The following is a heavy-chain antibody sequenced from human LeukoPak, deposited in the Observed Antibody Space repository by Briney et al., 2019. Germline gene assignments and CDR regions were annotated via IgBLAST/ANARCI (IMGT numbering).Heavy chain of an antibody. CDR1: GFTFSSYA. J-gene: IGHJ4*02. Sequence: GGSLRLSCAASGFTFSSYAMSWVRQAPGKGLEWVSAISGSGGSTYYADSVKGRFTISRDNSKNTLYLQMNSLRAEDTAVYYCAKDLDSSGYSLKIDYWGQGTLVTVSS. D-gene: IGHD3-22*01. CDR3: AKDLDSSGYSLKIDY. CDR2: ISGSGGST. V-gene: IGHV3-23*01.